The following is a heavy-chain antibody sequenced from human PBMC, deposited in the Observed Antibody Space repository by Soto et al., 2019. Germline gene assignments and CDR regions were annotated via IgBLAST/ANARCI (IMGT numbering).Heavy chain of an antibody. V-gene: IGHV3-21*01. CDR3: ARDRGTTYYDFWSGYSNWFDP. J-gene: IGHJ5*02. Sequence: GGSLRLSCAASGFTFSSYSMNWVRQAPGKGLEWVSSISSSSSYIYYADSVKGRFTISRDNAKNSLYLQMNSLRAEDTAVYYCARDRGTTYYDFWSGYSNWFDPWGQGTLVTVSS. CDR1: GFTFSSYS. D-gene: IGHD3-3*01. CDR2: ISSSSSYI.